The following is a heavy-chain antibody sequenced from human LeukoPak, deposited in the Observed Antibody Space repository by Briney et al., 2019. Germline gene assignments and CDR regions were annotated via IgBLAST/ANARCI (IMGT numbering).Heavy chain of an antibody. Sequence: QAGGSLRLSCAASGFTFTSYSMVWVRRAPGKGLEWISYIRFGSDSIFYADSVKGRFTISRDDAKNSLYLLMNSLRAADTAVYYCATAGGTFRSDWFDFWGQGTLVTASS. V-gene: IGHV3-48*01. CDR3: ATAGGTFRSDWFDF. D-gene: IGHD3-3*01. CDR2: IRFGSDSI. J-gene: IGHJ5*01. CDR1: GFTFTSYS.